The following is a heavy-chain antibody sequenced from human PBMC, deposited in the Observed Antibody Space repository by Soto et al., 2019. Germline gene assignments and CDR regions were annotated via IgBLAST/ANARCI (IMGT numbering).Heavy chain of an antibody. CDR3: ARDRKDRSPARPDYFDY. V-gene: IGHV1-2*07. CDR1: GYTFTGYY. J-gene: IGHJ4*02. D-gene: IGHD6-6*01. Sequence: QVQLVQSGAEVKKPGASVKVSCKASGYTFTGYYMHWVRQAPGQGLECMGWINPNSGGTNYAHKFQGRVTMTRDTSISTAYVELSRLRSDDTAVYYWARDRKDRSPARPDYFDYWGKGPLVPVSS. CDR2: INPNSGGT.